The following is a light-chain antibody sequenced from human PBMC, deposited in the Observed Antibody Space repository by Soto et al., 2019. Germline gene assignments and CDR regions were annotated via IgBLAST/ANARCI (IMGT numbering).Light chain of an antibody. Sequence: EIVMTQSPATLSVSPGERATLSCRASQSVSSSLAWYQKKPGQAPRLLIYGASTRATGIPARFSGSGSGTEFTLTISSLKSEDFAVYYCQQYSNWWTFGQGTRVEIK. CDR3: QQYSNWWT. CDR1: QSVSSS. V-gene: IGKV3-15*01. CDR2: GAS. J-gene: IGKJ1*01.